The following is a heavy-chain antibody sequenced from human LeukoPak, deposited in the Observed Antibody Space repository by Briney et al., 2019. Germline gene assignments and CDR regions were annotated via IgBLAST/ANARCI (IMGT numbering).Heavy chain of an antibody. CDR3: ARDRDGSSCPGY. J-gene: IGHJ4*02. CDR2: INPNSGGT. V-gene: IGHV1-2*02. Sequence: AASVKVSCKASGYTFTGYYMDWVRQAPGQGLEWMGWINPNSGGTNYAQKFQGRVTMTRDTSISTAYMELSRPRSDDTAVYYCARDRDGSSCPGYWGQGTLVTVSS. CDR1: GYTFTGYY. D-gene: IGHD6-13*01.